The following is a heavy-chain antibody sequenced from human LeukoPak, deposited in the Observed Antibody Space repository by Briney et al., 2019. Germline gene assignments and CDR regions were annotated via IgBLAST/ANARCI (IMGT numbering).Heavy chain of an antibody. Sequence: GGSLRLSCAASGFTFSSYSMNWVRQAPGKGLEWVSSISSSSSYIYYADSVKGRFTISRDNSKNTLYLQMNSLRAEDTAVYYCAKTMYYDILTGYNIFDYWGQGTLVTVSS. CDR2: ISSSSSYI. V-gene: IGHV3-21*04. CDR1: GFTFSSYS. J-gene: IGHJ4*02. CDR3: AKTMYYDILTGYNIFDY. D-gene: IGHD3-9*01.